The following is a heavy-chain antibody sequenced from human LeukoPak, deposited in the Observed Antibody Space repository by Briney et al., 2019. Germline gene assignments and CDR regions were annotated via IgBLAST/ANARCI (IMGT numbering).Heavy chain of an antibody. CDR3: VRGLYSSSSFFDV. J-gene: IGHJ4*02. D-gene: IGHD6-6*01. V-gene: IGHV3-21*04. CDR2: ISSSSSYI. CDR1: GFTFSSYS. Sequence: GGSLRLSCAASGFTFSSYSMNWVRQAPGKGLEWVSSISSSSSYIYYADSVKGRFTISRDNAKNSLYLQMSSLRVEDAALYYCVRGLYSSSSFFDVWGQGTLVTVSS.